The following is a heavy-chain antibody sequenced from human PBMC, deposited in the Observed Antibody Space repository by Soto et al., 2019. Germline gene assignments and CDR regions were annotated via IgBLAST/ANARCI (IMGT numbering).Heavy chain of an antibody. CDR3: ARALGPYYDFWSGYLAAFDI. CDR1: GFTFSSYA. V-gene: IGHV3-30-3*01. J-gene: IGHJ3*02. D-gene: IGHD3-3*01. CDR2: ISYDGSNK. Sequence: HPGGSLRLSCAASGFTFSSYAMRWVRQAPGKGLEWVAVISYDGSNKYYADSVKGRFTISRDNSKNTLYLQMNSLRAEDTAVYYCARALGPYYDFWSGYLAAFDIWGQGTMVTVSS.